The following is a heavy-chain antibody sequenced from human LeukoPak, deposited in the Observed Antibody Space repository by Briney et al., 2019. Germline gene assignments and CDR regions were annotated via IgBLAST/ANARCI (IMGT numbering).Heavy chain of an antibody. Sequence: GGSLRLSCAASGFTLSNFAMGWVRQAPGKGLQWASLISAHGGSTYYPDSVKGRFTISRDHFKNTLYLQMNSLRAEDTAVYYCAKDSGPNYDFWSGYYTGPSFDYWGQGTLVTVSS. CDR2: ISAHGGST. CDR3: AKDSGPNYDFWSGYYTGPSFDY. J-gene: IGHJ4*02. D-gene: IGHD3-3*01. V-gene: IGHV3-23*01. CDR1: GFTLSNFA.